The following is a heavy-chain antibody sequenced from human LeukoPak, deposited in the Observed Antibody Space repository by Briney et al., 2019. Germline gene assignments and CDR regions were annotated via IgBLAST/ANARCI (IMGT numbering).Heavy chain of an antibody. CDR3: ARAGGAAAGTKSFGY. CDR2: INHSGST. J-gene: IGHJ4*02. CDR1: GGSFSGYY. V-gene: IGHV4-34*01. D-gene: IGHD6-13*01. Sequence: KSSETLSLSCAVYGGSFSGYYWSWIGQPPGKGLEWIWEINHSGSTNYNPSLKSRVTISVDTSKNQFSLKLSSVTAADTAVYYCARAGGAAAGTKSFGYWGQGTLVTVSS.